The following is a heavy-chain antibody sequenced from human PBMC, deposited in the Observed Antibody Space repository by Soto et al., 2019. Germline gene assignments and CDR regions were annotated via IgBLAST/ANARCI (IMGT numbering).Heavy chain of an antibody. J-gene: IGHJ6*02. V-gene: IGHV4-30-4*01. CDR3: ARVSRLDLPYGMDV. Sequence: SETLSLTCTVSGGSISSGDYYWSWIRQPPGKGLEWIGYIYYSGSTYYNPSLKSRVTISVDTSKNQFSLKLSSVTAADTAVYYCARVSRLDLPYGMDVWGQGTTVTVSS. CDR1: GGSISSGDYY. CDR2: IYYSGST. D-gene: IGHD3-3*01.